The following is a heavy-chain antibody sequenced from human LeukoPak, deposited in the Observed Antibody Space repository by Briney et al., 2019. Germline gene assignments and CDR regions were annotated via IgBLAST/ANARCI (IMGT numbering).Heavy chain of an antibody. D-gene: IGHD5-18*01. CDR3: ARNVRDTGTFDY. V-gene: IGHV1-8*01. CDR2: MNPNSDNT. J-gene: IGHJ4*02. CDR1: GYTFTSYD. Sequence: ASVTVSCKASGYTFTSYDINWVRQAPGQGLEWMGWMNPNSDNTGYAQKFQGRVTMTRNPSISTAYMELSSLRSEDTAVYYCARNVRDTGTFDYWGQGTLVTVSS.